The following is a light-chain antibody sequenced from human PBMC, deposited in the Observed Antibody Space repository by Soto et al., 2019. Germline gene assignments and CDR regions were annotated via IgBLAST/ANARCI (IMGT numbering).Light chain of an antibody. CDR3: QHYNNWPPWT. V-gene: IGKV3-15*01. CDR1: QSVSNN. J-gene: IGKJ1*01. Sequence: EIVMTQSPATLSVSPGKRATLSCRASQSVSNNLAWYQQKPGQPPRLLIYRASTRATGIPARFSGSGSGTEFTLSISSLQSEDFAVYYCQHYNNWPPWTFGQGTKVEIK. CDR2: RAS.